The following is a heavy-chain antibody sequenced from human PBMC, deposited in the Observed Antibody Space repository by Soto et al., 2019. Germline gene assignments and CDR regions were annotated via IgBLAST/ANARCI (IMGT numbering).Heavy chain of an antibody. D-gene: IGHD3-9*01. J-gene: IGHJ6*02. CDR1: GYTLTELS. V-gene: IGHV1-24*01. CDR3: ARDLREYDIFTAYYSRSIA. CDR2: FDPEDGET. Sequence: ASGKVSCKVSGYTLTELSMHWVRQAPGKGLEWMGGFDPEDGETIYAQKFQGRVTMTEDTSTDTAYMELSSLRSEDTAVYYCARDLREYDIFTAYYSRSIAWGQGTTVTVSS.